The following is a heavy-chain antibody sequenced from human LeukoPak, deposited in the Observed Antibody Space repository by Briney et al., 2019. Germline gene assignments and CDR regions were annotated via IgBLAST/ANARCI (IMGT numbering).Heavy chain of an antibody. CDR2: ISGSGGST. CDR3: AKFTEPYYDSSGYDH. D-gene: IGHD3-22*01. J-gene: IGHJ4*02. CDR1: GFTFSSYS. Sequence: PGGSLRLSCAASGFTFSSYSMNWVRQAPGKGLEWVSAISGSGGSTYYADSVKGRFTISRDNSKNTLYLQMNSLRAEDTAVYYCAKFTEPYYDSSGYDHWGQGTLVTVSS. V-gene: IGHV3-23*01.